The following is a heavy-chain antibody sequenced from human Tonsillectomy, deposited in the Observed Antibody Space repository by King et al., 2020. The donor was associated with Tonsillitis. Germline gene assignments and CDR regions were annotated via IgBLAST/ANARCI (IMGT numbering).Heavy chain of an antibody. J-gene: IGHJ4*02. Sequence: VQLQQWGAGLLKPSETLSLTCAVYGGSFSGYYWSWIRQPPGKGLEWIGEINHSGSTHYNPSLKSRVTISVDTSKNQFSLKLSSVTAADTAVYYCARGGSGWYTPYFDYWGQGTLVTVSS. CDR3: ARGGSGWYTPYFDY. CDR2: INHSGST. D-gene: IGHD6-19*01. CDR1: GGSFSGYY. V-gene: IGHV4-34*01.